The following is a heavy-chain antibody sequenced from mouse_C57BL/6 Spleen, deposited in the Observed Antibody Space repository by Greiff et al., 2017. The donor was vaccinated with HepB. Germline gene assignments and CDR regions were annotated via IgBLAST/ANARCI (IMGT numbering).Heavy chain of an antibody. Sequence: QVQLQQPGAELVKPGASVKLSCKASGYTFTSYWMQWVKQRPGQGLEWIGEIDPSDSYTNYNQKFKGKATLTVDTSSSTAYMQLSSLTSEDSAVFDCARAGDSSGSFDYWGQGTTLTVSS. CDR2: IDPSDSYT. CDR1: GYTFTSYW. V-gene: IGHV1-50*01. CDR3: ARAGDSSGSFDY. J-gene: IGHJ2*01. D-gene: IGHD3-2*02.